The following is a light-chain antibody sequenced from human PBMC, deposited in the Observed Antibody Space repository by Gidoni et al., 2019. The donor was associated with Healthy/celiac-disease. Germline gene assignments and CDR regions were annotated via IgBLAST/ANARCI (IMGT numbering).Light chain of an antibody. CDR1: SSAVGCYNY. CDR2: AVS. CDR3: SSYTSSSTLVV. Sequence: QSALTQPAAVSRSPGPPLTISCTGTSSAVGCYNYVSWYQQHPGKAPKLMIYAVSKRPSGVSNRFSGSKSGNTASLTISGLQAEDEADYYCSSYTSSSTLVVFGGGTKLTVL. V-gene: IGLV2-14*01. J-gene: IGLJ2*01.